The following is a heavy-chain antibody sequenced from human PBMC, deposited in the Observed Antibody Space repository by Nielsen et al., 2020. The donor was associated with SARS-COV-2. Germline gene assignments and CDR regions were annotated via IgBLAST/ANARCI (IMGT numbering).Heavy chain of an antibody. CDR2: ISSSSSYT. D-gene: IGHD3-10*01. J-gene: IGHJ5*02. V-gene: IGHV3-21*01. CDR3: ARAYGSGSYYEFDP. Sequence: GESLKISCAASGFTFSSYSMNWVRQAPGKGLEWVSSISSSSSYTYYADSVKGRFTISRDNAKNSLYLQMNSLRDEDTAVYYCARAYGSGSYYEFDPWGQGTLVTVSS. CDR1: GFTFSSYS.